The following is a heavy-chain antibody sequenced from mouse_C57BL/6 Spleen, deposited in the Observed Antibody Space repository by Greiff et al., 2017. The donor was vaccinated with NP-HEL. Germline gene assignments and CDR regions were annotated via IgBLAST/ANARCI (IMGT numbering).Heavy chain of an antibody. D-gene: IGHD1-1*01. Sequence: EVQLQQSGAELVRPGASVKLSCTASGFNIKDDYMHWVKQRPEQGLEWIGWIDPENGDTEYASKFQGKATITADTSSNTAYLQLSSLTSEDTAVYYCTRFTTGYWGQGTTLTVSS. CDR2: IDPENGDT. J-gene: IGHJ2*01. CDR3: TRFTTGY. CDR1: GFNIKDDY. V-gene: IGHV14-4*01.